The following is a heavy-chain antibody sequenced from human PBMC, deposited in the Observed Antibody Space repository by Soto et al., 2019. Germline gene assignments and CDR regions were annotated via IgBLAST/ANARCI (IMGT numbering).Heavy chain of an antibody. CDR1: GGSVSSYY. V-gene: IGHV4-59*08. CDR3: ARHRYGDYDRRFDY. J-gene: IGHJ4*02. D-gene: IGHD4-17*01. Sequence: PSETLSLTCTVSGGSVSSYYWSWIRQPPGKGLEWIGYIYYSGSTNYNPSLKSRVTISVDTSKNQFSLKLSSVTAADTAVYYCARHRYGDYDRRFDYWGQGTLVTVSS. CDR2: IYYSGST.